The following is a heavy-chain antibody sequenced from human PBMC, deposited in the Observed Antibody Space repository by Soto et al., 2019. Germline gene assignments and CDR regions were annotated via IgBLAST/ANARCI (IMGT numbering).Heavy chain of an antibody. CDR3: ARVPLGDTSGYYWFDS. D-gene: IGHD3-22*01. CDR1: GFTFSRYW. Sequence: EVQLVESGGGLVQPGGSLRLSCAASGFTFSRYWMHWVRQAPGKGLVWVSRINSDGSSTTYVDSVKGRFTISRDNANNTLYLQMNSLRAEDTAVYYCARVPLGDTSGYYWFDSWGQGTLVTVSS. J-gene: IGHJ5*01. CDR2: INSDGSST. V-gene: IGHV3-74*01.